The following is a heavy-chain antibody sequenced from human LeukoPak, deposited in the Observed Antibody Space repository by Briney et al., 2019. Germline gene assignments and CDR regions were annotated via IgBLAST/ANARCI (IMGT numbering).Heavy chain of an antibody. CDR3: ARDKYYHIDV. CDR1: ASDFSTSW. CDR2: ITSDGSST. J-gene: IGHJ6*03. V-gene: IGHV3-74*01. Sequence: TGGSLRLSCAASASDFSTSWMHWVRQAPGKGLVWVSRITSDGSSTIYADSVKGRFTISRDNTKNSLYLQMNNLRVEDTAVYYCARDKYYHIDVWGKGTTVIISS.